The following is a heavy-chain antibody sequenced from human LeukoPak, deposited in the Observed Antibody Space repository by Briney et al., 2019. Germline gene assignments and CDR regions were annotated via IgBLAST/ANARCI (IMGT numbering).Heavy chain of an antibody. CDR2: IYSGGST. CDR3: ARESEAVASDAFDI. Sequence: GGSLRLSCAASGFTVSGNYMSWVRQAPGKGLEWVSVIYSGGSTYCADSVKGRFTISRDNSKNTLYLQMNSLRAEDTAVYYCARESEAVASDAFDIWGQGTMVTVSS. D-gene: IGHD6-19*01. CDR1: GFTVSGNY. V-gene: IGHV3-66*01. J-gene: IGHJ3*02.